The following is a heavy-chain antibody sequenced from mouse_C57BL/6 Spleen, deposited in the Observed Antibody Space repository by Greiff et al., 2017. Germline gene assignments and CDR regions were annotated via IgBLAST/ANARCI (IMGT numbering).Heavy chain of an antibody. Sequence: QVQLQQSGAELVKPGASVKLSCKASGYTFTSYWMQWVKQRPGQGLEWIGEIDPSDSYTNYNQKFKGKATLTVDTSSSTAYMQLSSLTSEDSAVYYCARGAQATDAMDYWGQGTSVTVSS. D-gene: IGHD3-2*02. CDR1: GYTFTSYW. J-gene: IGHJ4*01. CDR3: ARGAQATDAMDY. V-gene: IGHV1-50*01. CDR2: IDPSDSYT.